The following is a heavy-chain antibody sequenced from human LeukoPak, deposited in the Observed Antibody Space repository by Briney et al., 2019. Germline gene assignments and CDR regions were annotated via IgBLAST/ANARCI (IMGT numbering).Heavy chain of an antibody. CDR3: AILTRTPFDS. CDR1: GFTFGDYG. Sequence: PGGSLRLSCAASGFTFGDYGLSWVRQAPGEGLEWVSGINWNGVSTGFADSVKGRFTISRDNAKNSLYLQMNSLRAEDTALYYCAILTRTPFDSWGQGTQVTVSS. D-gene: IGHD1-7*01. CDR2: INWNGVST. J-gene: IGHJ4*02. V-gene: IGHV3-20*04.